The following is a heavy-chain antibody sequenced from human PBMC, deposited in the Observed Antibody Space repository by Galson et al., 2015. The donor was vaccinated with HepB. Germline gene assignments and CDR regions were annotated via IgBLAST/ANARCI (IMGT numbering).Heavy chain of an antibody. CDR3: AMGIVGATTGSY. J-gene: IGHJ4*02. Sequence: SLRLSCAASGFTFGSYAMSWVRQAPGKGLEWVSAISGSGGSTYYADSVKGRFTISRDNSKNTLYLQMNSLRAEDTAVYYCAMGIVGATTGSYWGQGTLVTVSS. CDR2: ISGSGGST. V-gene: IGHV3-23*01. CDR1: GFTFGSYA. D-gene: IGHD1-26*01.